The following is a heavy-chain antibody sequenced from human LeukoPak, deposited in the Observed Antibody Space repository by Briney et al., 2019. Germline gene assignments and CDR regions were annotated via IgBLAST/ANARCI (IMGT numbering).Heavy chain of an antibody. CDR1: GYSISSGYY. CDR2: IYYSGST. Sequence: PSETLSLTCTVSGYSISSGYYWSWIRQPPVKGLEWIGYIYYSGSTNYNPSLKSRVTISVDTSKNQFSLKLSSVTAADTAVYYCARDRTERWNNRFDPWGQGTLVTVSS. CDR3: ARDRTERWNNRFDP. J-gene: IGHJ5*02. V-gene: IGHV4-61*01. D-gene: IGHD1-1*01.